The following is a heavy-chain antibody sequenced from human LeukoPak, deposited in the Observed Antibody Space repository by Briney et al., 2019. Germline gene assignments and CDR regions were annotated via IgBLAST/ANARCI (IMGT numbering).Heavy chain of an antibody. Sequence: GGSLRLSCAASGFTFDDYAMHWVRQAPGKGLEWVSGISWNSGSIGYADSVKGRFTISRDNAKNSLYLQMNSLRAEDTALYYCEKGGYYYDSSGDFDYGGQEPLVTFS. V-gene: IGHV3-9*01. CDR3: EKGGYYYDSSGDFDY. J-gene: IGHJ4*02. D-gene: IGHD3-22*01. CDR1: GFTFDDYA. CDR2: ISWNSGSI.